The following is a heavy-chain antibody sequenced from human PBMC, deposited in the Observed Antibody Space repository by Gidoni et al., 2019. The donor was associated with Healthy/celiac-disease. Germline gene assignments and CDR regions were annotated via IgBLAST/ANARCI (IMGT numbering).Heavy chain of an antibody. CDR2: ISGSGGST. V-gene: IGHV3-23*04. CDR3: AKENTARVRPDFDY. D-gene: IGHD5-18*01. CDR1: GFPFCRDA. J-gene: IGHJ4*02. Sequence: EVQLVESGGGLVQPGGSLRLPCSASGFPFCRDAMSWVRQAPGKGLEWVPAISGSGGSTYYADSVKGRFTISRDNSKNTLYLQMNSLRAEDTAVYYCAKENTARVRPDFDYWGQGTLVTVSS.